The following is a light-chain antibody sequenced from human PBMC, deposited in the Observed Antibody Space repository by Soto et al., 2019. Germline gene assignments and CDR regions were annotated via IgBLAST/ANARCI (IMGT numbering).Light chain of an antibody. CDR3: QQYYSTPRDT. V-gene: IGKV4-1*01. Sequence: DIVMTQSPDSLAVSLGERATINCNSSQSVLYSSNNKNDLAWYQQKPGQPPKLLIYWASTRESGVPDRFSGSGSGQDFTITISRLQAEDVAVYYCQQYYSTPRDTFGGGTKVEIK. J-gene: IGKJ4*01. CDR1: QSVLYSSNNKND. CDR2: WAS.